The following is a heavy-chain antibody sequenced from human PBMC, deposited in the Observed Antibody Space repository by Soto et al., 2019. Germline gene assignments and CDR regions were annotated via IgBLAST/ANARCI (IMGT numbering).Heavy chain of an antibody. V-gene: IGHV3-23*01. J-gene: IGHJ4*02. CDR1: GFTFSTYA. D-gene: IGHD5-12*01. Sequence: EVQLLESGGGLVQPGGSLRLSCAASGFTFSTYAMSWVRQAPGKGLEGVSTITDSGTATYYADSVKGRFAISRDNSKNTLYLQMYSLRAEDTAVYYCAKRGPTRGNPYCFDDWGQGTLVTVSS. CDR3: AKRGPTRGNPYCFDD. CDR2: ITDSGTAT.